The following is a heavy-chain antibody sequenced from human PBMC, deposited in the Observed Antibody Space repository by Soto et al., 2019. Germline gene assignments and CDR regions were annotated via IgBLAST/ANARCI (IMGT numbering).Heavy chain of an antibody. Sequence: EVQLLESGGGLVQPGGSLRLSCAASGFTFSSYAMSWVRQAPGKGLEWVSAISGSGGSTYYADSVKGRFTISRDNSKHTLYLQMNSLRAEDTAVYYCAMDGFYGDSIHFDYWGQGTLVTVSS. CDR3: AMDGFYGDSIHFDY. CDR1: GFTFSSYA. J-gene: IGHJ4*02. V-gene: IGHV3-23*01. CDR2: ISGSGGST. D-gene: IGHD4-17*01.